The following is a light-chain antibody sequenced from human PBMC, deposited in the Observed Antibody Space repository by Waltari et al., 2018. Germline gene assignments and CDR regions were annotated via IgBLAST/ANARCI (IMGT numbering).Light chain of an antibody. V-gene: IGKV1-39*01. J-gene: IGKJ1*01. CDR1: QSISGY. CDR3: QQSYSTPRT. Sequence: DIQMTQSPSSLSASLGDRVTITCRASQSISGYLNWYQQKPGKAPSLLIYTASTLQSGVPSRFSGSGSGTDFTLTISRLQPEDFATYYCQQSYSTPRTFGQGTKVEIK. CDR2: TAS.